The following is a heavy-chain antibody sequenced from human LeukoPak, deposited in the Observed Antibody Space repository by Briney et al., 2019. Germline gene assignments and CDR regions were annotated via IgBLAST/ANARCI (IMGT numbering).Heavy chain of an antibody. D-gene: IGHD3-10*01. J-gene: IGHJ3*02. CDR2: VYSTGNT. Sequence: SETLSLTCTVSGGSLSNYYWSWIRQPPGKGLEWIGYVYSTGNTNYSPSLKSRVTISVDTSKNKFSLKLTSVTAADTAMYYCARNYYGTGWAFDIWGQGTMVTVS. CDR1: GGSLSNYY. V-gene: IGHV4-59*03. CDR3: ARNYYGTGWAFDI.